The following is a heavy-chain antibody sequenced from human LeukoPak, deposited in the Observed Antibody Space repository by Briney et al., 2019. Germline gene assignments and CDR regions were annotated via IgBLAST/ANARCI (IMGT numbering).Heavy chain of an antibody. V-gene: IGHV3-30*18. J-gene: IGHJ4*02. CDR3: AKVGSSWYRGYFDY. Sequence: QPGRSLRLSCAASGFTFSSYGMHWVRQAPGKGLEWVVVISYDGSNKYYADSVKGRFTISRDNSKNTLYLQMNSLRAEDTAVYYCAKVGSSWYRGYFDYWGQGTLVTVSS. CDR2: ISYDGSNK. CDR1: GFTFSSYG. D-gene: IGHD6-13*01.